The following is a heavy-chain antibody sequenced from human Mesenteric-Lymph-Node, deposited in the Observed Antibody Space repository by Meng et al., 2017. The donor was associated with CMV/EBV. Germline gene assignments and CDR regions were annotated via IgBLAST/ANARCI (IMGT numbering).Heavy chain of an antibody. D-gene: IGHD2-2*01. CDR2: ISGSSNYI. Sequence: GGSLRLSCAASGFTVSSNYMSWVRQAPGKGLEWLSSISGSSNYIYYADSVKGRFTISRDNGKTSLYLQMNSLRAEDTAVYFCARDSSPDYNYYYGMDVWGQGTTVTVSS. V-gene: IGHV3-21*01. J-gene: IGHJ6*02. CDR3: ARDSSPDYNYYYGMDV. CDR1: GFTVSSNY.